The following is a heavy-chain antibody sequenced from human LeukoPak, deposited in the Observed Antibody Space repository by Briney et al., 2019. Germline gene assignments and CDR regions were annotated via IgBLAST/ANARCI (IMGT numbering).Heavy chain of an antibody. V-gene: IGHV4-59*08. D-gene: IGHD3-3*01. CDR3: ARRSPDWMEWFFDS. CDR2: VFFTGGA. Sequence: SETLSLTCSVSGGAIRNYLWSWIRQPPGKGLEWIGNVFFTGGANNNPSLKSRVTISADTSKNHFSLKLTSVTAADTAVYYCARRSPDWMEWFFDSWGQGALVIVSS. J-gene: IGHJ4*02. CDR1: GGAIRNYL.